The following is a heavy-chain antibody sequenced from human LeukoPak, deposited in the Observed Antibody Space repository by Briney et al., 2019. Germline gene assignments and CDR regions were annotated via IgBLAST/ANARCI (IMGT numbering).Heavy chain of an antibody. Sequence: PGGSLRLSCAASGFTFSSYSMNWVRQAPGKGLEWVSPISSSSSYIYYADSVKGRFTISRDNAKNSLYLQMNSLRAEDTAVYYCARDRTVVVVPAATDVWGQGTLVTVSS. D-gene: IGHD2-2*01. CDR1: GFTFSSYS. CDR3: ARDRTVVVVPAATDV. CDR2: ISSSSSYI. J-gene: IGHJ4*02. V-gene: IGHV3-21*01.